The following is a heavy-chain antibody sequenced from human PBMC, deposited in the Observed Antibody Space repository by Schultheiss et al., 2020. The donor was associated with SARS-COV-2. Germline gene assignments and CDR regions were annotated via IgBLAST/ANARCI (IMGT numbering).Heavy chain of an antibody. Sequence: GESLKISCAASGFTFSSYAMSWVRQAPGKGLEWVSAISGSGGSTYYADSVKGRFTISRDNAKNTLYLQMNSLRAEDTAVYYCATLQEWFDPWGQGTLVTVSS. CDR3: ATLQEWFDP. J-gene: IGHJ5*02. D-gene: IGHD4-11*01. CDR2: ISGSGGST. V-gene: IGHV3-23*01. CDR1: GFTFSSYA.